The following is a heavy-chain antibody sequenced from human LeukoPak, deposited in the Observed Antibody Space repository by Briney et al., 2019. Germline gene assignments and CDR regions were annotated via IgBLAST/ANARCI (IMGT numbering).Heavy chain of an antibody. CDR3: ARQARKNNYYDSSGTKREDDY. CDR1: GGSISSSSYY. V-gene: IGHV4-39*01. CDR2: IYYSGST. D-gene: IGHD3-22*01. J-gene: IGHJ4*02. Sequence: SETLSLTCTVSGGSISSSSYYWGWIRQPPGKGLEWIGSIYYSGSTYYNPSLKSRVTISVDTSKNQFSLKLSSVTAADTAVYYCARQARKNNYYDSSGTKREDDYWGQGTLVTVSS.